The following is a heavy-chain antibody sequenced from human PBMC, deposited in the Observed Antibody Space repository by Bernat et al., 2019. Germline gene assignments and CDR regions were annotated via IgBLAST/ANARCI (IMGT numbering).Heavy chain of an antibody. J-gene: IGHJ4*02. CDR2: IWYDGSNK. V-gene: IGHV3-33*01. CDR3: AGEREGLWFGTFDY. D-gene: IGHD3-10*01. Sequence: QVQLVESGGGVVQPGRSLRLSCAASGFTFSSYGMHWVRQAPGKGLEWVAVIWYDGSNKYYADSVKGRFTISRDNSKNTMYLQMNSLRAEDTAVYYCAGEREGLWFGTFDYWGQGTLVTVSS. CDR1: GFTFSSYG.